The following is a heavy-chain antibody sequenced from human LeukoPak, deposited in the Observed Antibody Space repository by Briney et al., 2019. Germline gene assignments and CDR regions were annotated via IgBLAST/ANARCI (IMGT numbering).Heavy chain of an antibody. CDR3: ANAEGDSSGYYHGWFDP. CDR2: ISYDGSNK. J-gene: IGHJ5*02. V-gene: IGHV3-30*18. D-gene: IGHD3-22*01. Sequence: WGSLRLSCAASGFTFSSYGMHWVRQAPGKGLEWVAVISYDGSNKYYADSVKGRFTISRDNSKNTLYLQMNSLRAEDTAVYYCANAEGDSSGYYHGWFDPWGQGTLVTVSS. CDR1: GFTFSSYG.